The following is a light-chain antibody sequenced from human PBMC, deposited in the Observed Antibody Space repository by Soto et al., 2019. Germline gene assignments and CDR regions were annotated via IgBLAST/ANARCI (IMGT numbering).Light chain of an antibody. CDR3: QQYTNTNNPWM. Sequence: DIQMTQSPSTLSGSVGDRVTITCRASQTISSWLAWYQQKPGKAPKLLIYAASSLQSGVPSRFSGSGSGTEFTLTISGLQPDDSATYYCQQYTNTNNPWMFGQGTKVDIK. CDR1: QTISSW. J-gene: IGKJ1*01. CDR2: AAS. V-gene: IGKV1-5*01.